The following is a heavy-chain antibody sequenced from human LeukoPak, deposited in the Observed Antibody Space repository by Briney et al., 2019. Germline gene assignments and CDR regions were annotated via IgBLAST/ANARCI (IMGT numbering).Heavy chain of an antibody. V-gene: IGHV1-2*02. J-gene: IGHJ4*02. Sequence: ASVKVSCKASGYTLTDYYMHWVRQAPGQGLEWMGWINPNSGGTNYAQKFQGRVAMTRDTSISTAYMELSRLRSDDTAVYYCARVTQTGTTRGFDYWGQGTLVTVSS. CDR1: GYTLTDYY. D-gene: IGHD1-1*01. CDR3: ARVTQTGTTRGFDY. CDR2: INPNSGGT.